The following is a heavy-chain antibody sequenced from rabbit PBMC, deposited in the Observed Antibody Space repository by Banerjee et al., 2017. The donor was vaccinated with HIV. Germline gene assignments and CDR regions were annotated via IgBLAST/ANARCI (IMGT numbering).Heavy chain of an antibody. J-gene: IGHJ4*01. CDR2: IEGGSSAFS. V-gene: IGHV1S40*01. D-gene: IGHD4-1*01. CDR1: GVSFSSTHY. Sequence: QSLEESGGDLVKPGASLTLTCTASGVSFSSTHYMCWVRQAPGKGLEWIACIEGGSSAFSYFASWAKGRFTISKTSSTTVTLQMTSLTAADTATYFCARDLTDAIGWNFGWWGPGTLVTVS. CDR3: ARDLTDAIGWNFGW.